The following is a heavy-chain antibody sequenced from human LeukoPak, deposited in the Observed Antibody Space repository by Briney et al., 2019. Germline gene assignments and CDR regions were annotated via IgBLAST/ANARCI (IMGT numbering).Heavy chain of an antibody. D-gene: IGHD2-15*01. V-gene: IGHV3-53*05. CDR2: IYSGGST. CDR3: AKDRAHSSLIDY. Sequence: GGSLRLSCAASVFTVSSNYMSWVRQAPGKGLEWVSVIYSGGSTYYADSVKGRFTISRDNSKNTLYLQMNSLRAEDTAVYYCAKDRAHSSLIDYWVQGTLVTVSS. CDR1: VFTVSSNY. J-gene: IGHJ4*02.